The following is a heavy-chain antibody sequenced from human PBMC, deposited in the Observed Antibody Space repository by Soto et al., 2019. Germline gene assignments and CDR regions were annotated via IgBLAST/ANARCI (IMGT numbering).Heavy chain of an antibody. D-gene: IGHD1-26*01. Sequence: PGGSLRLSCAASGFTFSSYSMNWVRQAPGKGLEWVSSISSSSSYIYYAGSVKGRFTISRDNAKNSLYLQMNSLRAEDTAVYYCARERGYVGAKRRGWFDPWGQGTLVTVSS. CDR3: ARERGYVGAKRRGWFDP. CDR1: GFTFSSYS. CDR2: ISSSSSYI. J-gene: IGHJ5*02. V-gene: IGHV3-21*01.